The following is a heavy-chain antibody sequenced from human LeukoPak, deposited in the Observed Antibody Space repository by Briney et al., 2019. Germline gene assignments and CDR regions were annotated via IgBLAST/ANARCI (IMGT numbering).Heavy chain of an antibody. V-gene: IGHV1-69*01. CDR2: IIPILGP. D-gene: IGHD3-22*01. CDR1: GGTFSTFP. CDR3: ATGKDRSGYYYSLDY. J-gene: IGHJ4*02. Sequence: ASVKVSCKASGGTFSTFPISWVRQAPGQGLEWIGGIIPILGPNYAQKFQGRATISADLATATAYMELSSLTSEDTSVYYCATGKDRSGYYYSLDYWGQGTLVAVSS.